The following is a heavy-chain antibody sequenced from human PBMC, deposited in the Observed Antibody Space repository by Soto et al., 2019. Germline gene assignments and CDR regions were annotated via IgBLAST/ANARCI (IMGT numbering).Heavy chain of an antibody. CDR2: IIPIFGTA. Sequence: GASVKVSCKASGGTFSSYAMSWVRQAPGQGLEWMGGIIPIFGTANYAQKFQGRVTITADESTSTAYMELSSLRSEDTAVYYCARDIGAAAPFDYWGQGTLVTVSS. D-gene: IGHD6-13*01. CDR3: ARDIGAAAPFDY. J-gene: IGHJ4*02. V-gene: IGHV1-69*13. CDR1: GGTFSSYA.